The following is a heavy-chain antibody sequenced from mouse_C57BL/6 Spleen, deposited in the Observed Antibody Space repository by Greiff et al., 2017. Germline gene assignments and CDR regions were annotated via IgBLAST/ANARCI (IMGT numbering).Heavy chain of an antibody. J-gene: IGHJ2*01. D-gene: IGHD3-2*02. CDR3: ARGSDSSGLFDY. CDR1: GYTFTSYG. V-gene: IGHV1-81*01. CDR2: IYPRSGNT. Sequence: VQLQQSGAELARPGASVKLSCKASGYTFTSYGISWVKQRTGQGLEWIGEIYPRSGNTYYNEKFKGKATLTADKSSSTAYMELRSLTSEDSAVYFCARGSDSSGLFDYWGQGTTLTVSS.